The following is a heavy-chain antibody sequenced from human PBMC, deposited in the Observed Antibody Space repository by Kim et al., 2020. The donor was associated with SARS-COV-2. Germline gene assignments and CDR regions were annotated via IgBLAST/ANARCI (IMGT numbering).Heavy chain of an antibody. CDR2: ISYDGSNK. V-gene: IGHV3-30*04. CDR1: GFTFSSYA. J-gene: IGHJ4*02. D-gene: IGHD3-3*01. CDR3: ARALGFCDY. Sequence: GGSLRLSCAASGFTFSSYAMHWVRQAPGKGLEWVAVISYDGSNKYYADSVKGRFTISRDNSKNTLYLQMNSLRAEDTAVYYCARALGFCDYWGQGTLVTVSS.